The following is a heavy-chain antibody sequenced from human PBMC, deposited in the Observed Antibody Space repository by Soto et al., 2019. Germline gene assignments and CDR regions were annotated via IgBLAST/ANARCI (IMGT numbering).Heavy chain of an antibody. J-gene: IGHJ3*02. CDR1: GFPFSSYG. D-gene: IGHD3-22*01. CDR3: AKGCSGYPWAFDI. Sequence: GESLKISCAASGFPFSSYGMHWVRQAPGKGLEWVAVISYDGSNKYYADSVKGRFTISRDNSKNTLYLQMNSLRAEDTAVYYCAKGCSGYPWAFDIWGQGTMVTVSS. CDR2: ISYDGSNK. V-gene: IGHV3-30*18.